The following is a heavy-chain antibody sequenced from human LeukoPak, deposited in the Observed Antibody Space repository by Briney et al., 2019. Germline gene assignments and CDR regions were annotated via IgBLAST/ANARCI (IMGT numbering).Heavy chain of an antibody. CDR2: ISSSSSYI. CDR1: GFTFSSYS. CDR3: ATYSSLNRREFQY. J-gene: IGHJ1*01. Sequence: PGGSLRLSCAASGFTFSSYSMDWVRQAPGKGLEWVSSISSSSSYIYYADSVKGRFTISRDNAKNSLYLQMNSLRAEDTAVYYCATYSSLNRREFQYWGQGTLLTVSS. V-gene: IGHV3-21*01. D-gene: IGHD3-22*01.